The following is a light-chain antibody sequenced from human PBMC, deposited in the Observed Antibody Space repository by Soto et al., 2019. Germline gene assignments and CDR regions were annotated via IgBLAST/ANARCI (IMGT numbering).Light chain of an antibody. V-gene: IGKV3-11*01. Sequence: EISMTQFPAILSASPGGGATLSCRTSQGVINHLAWFQQKPGQAPRLLIYDASKRATGIPARFSGSGSGTDFTLTISSLEPEDFAVYYCQQRSNWPPFTFGQGTRREIK. J-gene: IGKJ5*01. CDR2: DAS. CDR1: QGVINH. CDR3: QQRSNWPPFT.